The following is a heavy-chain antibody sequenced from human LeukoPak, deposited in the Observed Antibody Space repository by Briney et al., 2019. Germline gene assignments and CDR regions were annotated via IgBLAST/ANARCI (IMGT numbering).Heavy chain of an antibody. CDR2: IRYDGSKK. J-gene: IGHJ4*02. V-gene: IGHV3-30*02. CDR3: AKDLNYYDSRPLDY. CDR1: GFTFSTYG. Sequence: PGGSLRLSCAASGFTFSTYGIHWVRQAPGKGLEWVTFIRYDGSKKYYADSVKGRFTISRDNSKNTLYLQMNSLKAEDTAVYYCAKDLNYYDSRPLDYWGQGTLATVSS. D-gene: IGHD3-22*01.